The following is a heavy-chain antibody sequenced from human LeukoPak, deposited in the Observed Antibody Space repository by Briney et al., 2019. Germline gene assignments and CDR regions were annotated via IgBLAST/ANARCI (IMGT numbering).Heavy chain of an antibody. D-gene: IGHD6-19*01. J-gene: IGHJ4*02. CDR2: ISAYNGNT. Sequence: ASVKVSCKASGYTFTSYGISWVRQAPGQGLEWMGWISAYNGNTNYAQKLQGRATMTTDTSTNTAYMELRSLRSDDTAVYYCARDQALAVAGTYFDYWGQGTLVTVSS. V-gene: IGHV1-18*01. CDR3: ARDQALAVAGTYFDY. CDR1: GYTFTSYG.